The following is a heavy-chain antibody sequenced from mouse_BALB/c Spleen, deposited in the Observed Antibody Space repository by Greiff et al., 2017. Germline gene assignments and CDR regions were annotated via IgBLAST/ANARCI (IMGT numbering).Heavy chain of an antibody. CDR1: GFTFSSYA. J-gene: IGHJ3*01. CDR2: ISSGGSYT. CDR3: ARTYYDYDDGWFAY. V-gene: IGHV5-9-3*01. Sequence: EVKLMESGGGLVKPGGSLKLSCAASGFTFSSYAMSWVRQTPEKRLEWVATISSGGSYTYYPDSVKGRFTISRDNAKHTLYLQMSSLRSEDTAMYYCARTYYDYDDGWFAYWGQGTLVTVSA. D-gene: IGHD2-4*01.